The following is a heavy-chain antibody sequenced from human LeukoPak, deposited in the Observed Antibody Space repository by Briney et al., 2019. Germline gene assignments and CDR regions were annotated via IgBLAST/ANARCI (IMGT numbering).Heavy chain of an antibody. V-gene: IGHV4-39*01. CDR3: ARHGRMGTINPSY. CDR2: MYYSGST. D-gene: IGHD5-24*01. J-gene: IGHJ4*02. CDR1: GGSISNSSYY. Sequence: PSETLSLTCTVSGGSISNSSYYWGWIRQPPGKGLEWIESMYYSGSTYYNPSLKSRATISVDTSKNQFSLKLSSVTAADTAVYYCARHGRMGTINPSYWGQGTLVTVSS.